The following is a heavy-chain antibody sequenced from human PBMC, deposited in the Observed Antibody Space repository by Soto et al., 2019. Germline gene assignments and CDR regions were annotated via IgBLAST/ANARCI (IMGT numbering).Heavy chain of an antibody. CDR2: IWYDGSNK. Sequence: GGSLRLSCAASGFTFGSYGMHWVRQAPGKGLEWVAVIWYDGSNKYYADSVKGRFTISRDNSKNTLYLQMNSLRAEDTAVYYCARETAAVDGWYFDYWGQGTLVTVSS. CDR1: GFTFGSYG. J-gene: IGHJ4*02. CDR3: ARETAAVDGWYFDY. V-gene: IGHV3-33*01. D-gene: IGHD2-21*02.